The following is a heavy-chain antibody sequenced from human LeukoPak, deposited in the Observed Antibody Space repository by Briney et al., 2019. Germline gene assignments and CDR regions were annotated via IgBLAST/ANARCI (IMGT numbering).Heavy chain of an antibody. CDR1: GFTFSNYA. D-gene: IGHD3-10*01. J-gene: IGHJ4*02. CDR3: AKPHYSGSGSYSREDY. V-gene: IGHV3-23*01. CDR2: ISGSGDGT. Sequence: GGSLRLSCAASGFTFSNYAMTWVRQAPGKGLECVSAISGSGDGTYYEDSVKGRFTISRDNSKITVYLQMNSLRAEDTAVYYCAKPHYSGSGSYSREDYWGQGTLVTVSS.